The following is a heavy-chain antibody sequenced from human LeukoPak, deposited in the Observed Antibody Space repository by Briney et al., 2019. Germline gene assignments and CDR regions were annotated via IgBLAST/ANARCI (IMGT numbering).Heavy chain of an antibody. V-gene: IGHV3-11*06. CDR2: ISSSGSYT. J-gene: IGHJ4*02. CDR3: AGRTTSYFDF. D-gene: IGHD4-17*01. Sequence: GGSLRLSCAASGFTFSDYYMSRIRQAPGKGLEWVSYISSSGSYTNYADSVKGRFTISRDNAKNSLYLQMNSLRAEDTAVYYCAGRTTSYFDFWGQGTLVTVSS. CDR1: GFTFSDYY.